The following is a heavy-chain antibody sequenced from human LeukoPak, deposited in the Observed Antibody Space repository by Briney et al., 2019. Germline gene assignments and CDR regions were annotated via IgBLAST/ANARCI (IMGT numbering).Heavy chain of an antibody. Sequence: SETLSLTCAVFGESFSDYYWSWIRRPPGKGLEWIGEINHSGITNYNPSLKSRVTISADTSKNQFSLKLSSVTAADTSVYYCASDTVAGTGWGQGTLVTVSS. D-gene: IGHD6-19*01. CDR2: INHSGIT. CDR1: GESFSDYY. V-gene: IGHV4-34*01. J-gene: IGHJ4*02. CDR3: ASDTVAGTG.